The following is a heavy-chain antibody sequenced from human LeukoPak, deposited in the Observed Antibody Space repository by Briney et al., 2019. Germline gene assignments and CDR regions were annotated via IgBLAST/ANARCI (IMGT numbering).Heavy chain of an antibody. Sequence: SETLSLTCTVSGGSLSSYYWSWIRQPPGKGLEWIGYIYYSGSTNYNPSLKSRISISVDTSKNQFSLKLSSVTAADTAVYYCASPAMAFIDQGRYNYYYYMDVWGKGTTVTVSS. CDR2: IYYSGST. CDR3: ASPAMAFIDQGRYNYYYYMDV. V-gene: IGHV4-59*01. J-gene: IGHJ6*03. CDR1: GGSLSSYY. D-gene: IGHD5-18*01.